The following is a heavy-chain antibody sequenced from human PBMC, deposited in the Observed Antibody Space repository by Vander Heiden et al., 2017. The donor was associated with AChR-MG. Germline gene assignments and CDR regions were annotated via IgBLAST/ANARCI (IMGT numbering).Heavy chain of an antibody. CDR1: GGTFRSYA. D-gene: IGHD6-13*01. CDR2: IIPIFGTA. Sequence: QVQLVQSGAEVKKPGSSVKVSCKASGGTFRSYAISWVRQAPGQGLEWMGVIIPIFGTANYAQKFQGRVTITADESTSTAYMELSSLRSEDTAVYYCAREWRQQLVSGDAFDIWGQGTMVTVSS. CDR3: AREWRQQLVSGDAFDI. V-gene: IGHV1-69*01. J-gene: IGHJ3*02.